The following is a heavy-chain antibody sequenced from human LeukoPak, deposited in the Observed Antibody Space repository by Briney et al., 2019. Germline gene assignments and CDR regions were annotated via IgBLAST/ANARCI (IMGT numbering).Heavy chain of an antibody. D-gene: IGHD3-3*01. Sequence: SETLSLTCTVSGGSISSYYWSWIRQPPGKGLEWIGEINHSGSTNYNPSLKSRVTISVDTSKNQFSLKLSSVTAADTAVYYCATAHYDFWSGPRFDPWGQGTLVTVSS. J-gene: IGHJ5*02. CDR3: ATAHYDFWSGPRFDP. CDR1: GGSISSYY. V-gene: IGHV4-34*01. CDR2: INHSGST.